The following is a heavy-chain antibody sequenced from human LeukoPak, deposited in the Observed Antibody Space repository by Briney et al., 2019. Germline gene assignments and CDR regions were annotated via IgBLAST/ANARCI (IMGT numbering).Heavy chain of an antibody. CDR3: ARTYYYGSGSYYAVNNAYNWFDP. CDR2: IYYSGST. Sequence: SETLSLTCTVSGGSISSSSYYWGWIRQPPGKGLEWIGSIYYSGSTYYNPSLKSRVTISVDTSKNQFSLKLSSVTAADTAVYYCARTYYYGSGSYYAVNNAYNWFDPWGQGTLVTVSS. V-gene: IGHV4-39*07. J-gene: IGHJ5*02. D-gene: IGHD3-10*01. CDR1: GGSISSSSYY.